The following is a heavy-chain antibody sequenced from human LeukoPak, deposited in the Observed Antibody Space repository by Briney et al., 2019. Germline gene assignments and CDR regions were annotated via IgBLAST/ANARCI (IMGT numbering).Heavy chain of an antibody. Sequence: SETLSLTCAVYGGSFSGYYWSWIRQPPGKGLEWIGEINHSGSTNYSPSLKSRVTISVDTSKNQFSLKLSSVTAADTAVYYCARIKDRITIFGVVMRASSGHYYYGMDVWGQGTTVTVSS. V-gene: IGHV4-34*01. CDR2: INHSGST. J-gene: IGHJ6*02. D-gene: IGHD3-3*01. CDR1: GGSFSGYY. CDR3: ARIKDRITIFGVVMRASSGHYYYGMDV.